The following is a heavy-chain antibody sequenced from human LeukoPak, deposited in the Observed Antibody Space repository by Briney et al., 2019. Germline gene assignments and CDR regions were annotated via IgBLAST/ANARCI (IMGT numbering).Heavy chain of an antibody. CDR3: ARVLKYSGSYYCDY. D-gene: IGHD1-26*01. V-gene: IGHV4-59*08. Sequence: PSETLSLTCTVSGGSVSGDYWSWIRQLPGKGLEWIAYIYYSGITNYNPSLKSRVSISLDTSKNLFSLSLTSVTAADTAVYYCARVLKYSGSYYCDYWGQGTLVTVSS. CDR1: GGSVSGDY. J-gene: IGHJ4*02. CDR2: IYYSGIT.